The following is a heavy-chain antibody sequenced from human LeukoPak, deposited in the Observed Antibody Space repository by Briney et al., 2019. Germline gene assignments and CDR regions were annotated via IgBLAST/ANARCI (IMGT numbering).Heavy chain of an antibody. CDR2: IRYDARNT. CDR1: GFIFNNYG. V-gene: IGHV3-30*02. CDR3: AKDAGFTGYYWSDY. D-gene: IGHD3-9*01. J-gene: IGHJ4*02. Sequence: GGSLRLSCVASGFIFNNYGIHWVRQAPGKGLEWVAFIRYDARNTFYEDSVKGRFTISRDNSKNTPYLQMNSLRDEDTAIYYCAKDAGFTGYYWSDYWGQGTLVTVSS.